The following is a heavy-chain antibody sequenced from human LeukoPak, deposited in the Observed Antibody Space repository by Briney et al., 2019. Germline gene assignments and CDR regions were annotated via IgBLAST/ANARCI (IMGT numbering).Heavy chain of an antibody. CDR3: ARDVRYASGWSTPES. CDR2: IYSSGSA. J-gene: IGHJ5*02. Sequence: SETLCLTCTVSGGSIMNHYWSWIRQPAGKGLEWIGRIYSSGSANYSPSLKNRVSMSIDTSNNHFSLNLTSVTAADTALYFCARDVRYASGWSTPESWGQGTLVTVSS. V-gene: IGHV4-4*07. D-gene: IGHD6-19*01. CDR1: GGSIMNHY.